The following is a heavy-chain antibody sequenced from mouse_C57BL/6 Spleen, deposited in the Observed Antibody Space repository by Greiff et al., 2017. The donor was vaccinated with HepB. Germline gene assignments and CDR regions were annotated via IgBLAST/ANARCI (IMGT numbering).Heavy chain of an antibody. Sequence: VKLQQSGPELVKPGASVKISCKASGYSFTGYYMNWVKQSPEKSLEWIGEINPSTGGTTYNQKFKAKATLTVDKSSSTAYMQLKSLTSEDSAVYYCARRDWDGDYYAMDYWGQGTSVTVSS. V-gene: IGHV1-42*01. J-gene: IGHJ4*01. D-gene: IGHD4-1*01. CDR1: GYSFTGYY. CDR3: ARRDWDGDYYAMDY. CDR2: INPSTGGT.